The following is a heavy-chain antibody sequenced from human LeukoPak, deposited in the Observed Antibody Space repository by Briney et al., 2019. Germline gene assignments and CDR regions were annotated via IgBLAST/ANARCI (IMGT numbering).Heavy chain of an antibody. CDR3: ARALGYCSGGSCTRGYNWFDP. J-gene: IGHJ5*02. CDR1: GGSISSGGYY. Sequence: SETLSLTCTVSGGSISSGGYYWSWIRQHPGKGLEWIGYIYYSGSTYYNPSLKSRVTISVDTSKNQFSLKLSSVTAADTAVYYCARALGYCSGGSCTRGYNWFDPWGQGTLVTVPS. V-gene: IGHV4-31*03. CDR2: IYYSGST. D-gene: IGHD2-15*01.